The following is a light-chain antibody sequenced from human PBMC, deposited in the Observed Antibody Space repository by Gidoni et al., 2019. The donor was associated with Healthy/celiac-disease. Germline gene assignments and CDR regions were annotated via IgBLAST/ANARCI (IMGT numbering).Light chain of an antibody. V-gene: IGKV2-28*01. CDR3: MQALQTPIT. CDR2: LGS. CDR1: QSLLNSNGYNY. J-gene: IGKJ5*01. Sequence: DIVMTQSPLSLPDTPGEPASISCRSSQSLLNSNGYNYLDWYMQKPWQSQQLLIYLGSNRASGVPDRFSGSGSGTDFTLKISRVEAEDVGVYYCMQALQTPITFGQGTRLEIK.